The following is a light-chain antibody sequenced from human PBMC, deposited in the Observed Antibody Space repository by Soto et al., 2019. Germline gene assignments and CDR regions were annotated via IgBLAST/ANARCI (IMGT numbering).Light chain of an antibody. CDR1: TSNFGTKT. CDR3: ASWDDVLHGPL. Sequence: QSVLTQPPSASGTPGQKVTISCSGTTSNFGTKTVSWYQQLPGAAPKLLIYRTDQLSSGVPDRFSVSKSGTSASLAISGLRSEDEAYYFCASWDDVLHGPLFGGGTQLTVL. CDR2: RTD. J-gene: IGLJ2*01. V-gene: IGLV1-44*01.